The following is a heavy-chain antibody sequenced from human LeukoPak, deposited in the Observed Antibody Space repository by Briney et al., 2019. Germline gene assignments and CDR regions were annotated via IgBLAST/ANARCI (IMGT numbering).Heavy chain of an antibody. J-gene: IGHJ3*02. CDR2: ISSSSSTI. V-gene: IGHV3-48*02. Sequence: GGSLRLSCAASGSTFSSYSMNWVRQAPGKGLEWVSYISSSSSTIYYADSVKGRFTISRDNAKNSLYLQMNSLRDEDTAVYYCARDREQWLVLPDAFDIWGQGTMVTVSS. CDR3: ARDREQWLVLPDAFDI. D-gene: IGHD6-19*01. CDR1: GSTFSSYS.